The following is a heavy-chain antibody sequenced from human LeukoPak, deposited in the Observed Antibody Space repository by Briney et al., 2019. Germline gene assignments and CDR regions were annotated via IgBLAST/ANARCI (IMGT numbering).Heavy chain of an antibody. D-gene: IGHD1-1*01. CDR2: IYSTGDS. V-gene: IGHV3-66*01. J-gene: IGHJ4*02. CDR3: AREPNYNYHYWGPHDY. CDR1: GFTVSSNY. Sequence: GGSLRLSCAASGFTVSSNYMNWVRQAPGKGLEWVSLIYSTGDSYYADSVRGRFTISRDNSMNTLYLQMNSLRPEDTAVYYCAREPNYNYHYWGPHDYWGQGTLVTVSS.